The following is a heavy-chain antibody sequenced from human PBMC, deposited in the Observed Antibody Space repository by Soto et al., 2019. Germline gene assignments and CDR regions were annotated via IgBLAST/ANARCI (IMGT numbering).Heavy chain of an antibody. CDR3: ARGNRYDFWSGLSNNWFDP. CDR1: GGSFSGYY. Sequence: QVQLQQWGAGLLKPSETLSLTCAVYGGSFSGYYWSWIRQPPGKGLEWIGEINHSGSTNYNPSLKRRVTISVDTSKNQFSLKLSSVTAADTAVYYCARGNRYDFWSGLSNNWFDPWGQGTLVTVSS. D-gene: IGHD3-3*01. V-gene: IGHV4-34*01. J-gene: IGHJ5*02. CDR2: INHSGST.